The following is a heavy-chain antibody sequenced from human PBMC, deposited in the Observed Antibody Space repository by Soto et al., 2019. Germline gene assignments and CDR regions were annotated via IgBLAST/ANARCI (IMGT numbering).Heavy chain of an antibody. D-gene: IGHD3-16*02. J-gene: IGHJ4*02. V-gene: IGHV1-18*01. CDR1: GYTFTNYG. CDR3: ARDYPPVDY. CDR2: ISAYNGNT. Sequence: ASVKVCFKASGYTFTNYGISWVRQAPGQGLEWMGWISAYNGNTKYAQKLQGRVTMTTDTSTSTAYMELRSLRSDDTAVYYCARDYPPVDYWGQGTLVTVSS.